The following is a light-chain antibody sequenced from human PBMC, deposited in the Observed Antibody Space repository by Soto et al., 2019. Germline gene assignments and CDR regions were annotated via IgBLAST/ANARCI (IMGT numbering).Light chain of an antibody. CDR2: DAS. CDR1: QSVGRK. Sequence: EIEMTQSPATLSVSPGERATLSCRSSQSVGRKLAWYQQKPGQAPRLLIYDASNSAMGVPARFSGSGSGTEFTLTISSLQSEDVAVYHCQQYDIWPQWTFGQGTKVEI. V-gene: IGKV3-15*01. CDR3: QQYDIWPQWT. J-gene: IGKJ1*01.